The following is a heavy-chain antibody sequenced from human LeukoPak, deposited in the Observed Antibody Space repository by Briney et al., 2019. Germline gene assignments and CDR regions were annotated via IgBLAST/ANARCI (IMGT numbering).Heavy chain of an antibody. J-gene: IGHJ4*02. D-gene: IGHD6-6*01. CDR2: INPNSGGT. CDR3: ARTTLQLAARTGLPFDY. Sequence: GASVKVSCKASGYTFTDYYMNWARQAPGQGLEWMGWINPNSGGTHYAQRFQGRVTMTRDTSISTAYMELSRLRSDDTAFYYCARTTLQLAARTGLPFDYWGQGTLVTVSS. CDR1: GYTFTDYY. V-gene: IGHV1-2*02.